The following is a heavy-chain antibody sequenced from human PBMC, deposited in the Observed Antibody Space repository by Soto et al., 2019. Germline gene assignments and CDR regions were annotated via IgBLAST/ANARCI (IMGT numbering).Heavy chain of an antibody. D-gene: IGHD4-17*01. V-gene: IGHV1-24*01. CDR2: FDPEDGET. CDR1: GYTLTELS. CDR3: ATRDPWDPTTTVTTGYYYYLDV. J-gene: IGHJ6*03. Sequence: ASVKVSCKVSGYTLTELSMHWVRQAPGKGLEGMGGFDPEDGETIYAQKFQGRVTMTEGTSTDTAYMELSSLRSEDTAVYYCATRDPWDPTTTVTTGYYYYLDVWGRGTTVTVSS.